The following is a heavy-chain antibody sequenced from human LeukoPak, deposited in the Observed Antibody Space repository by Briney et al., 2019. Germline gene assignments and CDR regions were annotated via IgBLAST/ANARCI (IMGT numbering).Heavy chain of an antibody. D-gene: IGHD3-22*01. CDR3: AKTHCSSGSCYPSAMAYYYESSGYYVDY. Sequence: GGSLRLSCAASGFTFSSYAMSWVRQAPGKGLEWVSAISGSGGSTYYADSVKGRLTISRDNSKNTLYLQMNSLRAEDTAVYYCAKTHCSSGSCYPSAMAYYYESSGYYVDYWGQGTLVTVSS. CDR2: ISGSGGST. J-gene: IGHJ4*02. CDR1: GFTFSSYA. V-gene: IGHV3-23*01.